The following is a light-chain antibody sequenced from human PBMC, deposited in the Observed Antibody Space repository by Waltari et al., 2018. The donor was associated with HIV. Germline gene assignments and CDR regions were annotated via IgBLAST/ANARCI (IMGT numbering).Light chain of an antibody. CDR2: RNN. CDR1: NSNIGAGYD. V-gene: IGLV1-40*01. J-gene: IGLJ1*01. Sequence: QSVLPQPPSVSGAPGQKVTIPCTGSNSNIGAGYDVHWYQQVPGTAPKLRIYRNNNRPSGGPDRFSGSKSGTSASLAITGLQAEDEADFYCQSVDHSLSYVFGTGTKVTVL. CDR3: QSVDHSLSYV.